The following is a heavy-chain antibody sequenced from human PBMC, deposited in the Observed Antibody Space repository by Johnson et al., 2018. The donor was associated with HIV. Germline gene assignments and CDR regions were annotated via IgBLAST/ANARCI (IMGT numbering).Heavy chain of an antibody. CDR1: GFIFSTYC. V-gene: IGHV3-30*02. CDR3: AKEKDYGAFDV. J-gene: IGHJ3*01. CDR2: IRYDGSNE. D-gene: IGHD3-16*01. Sequence: QVLLVESGGGVVQPGGSLRLSCVASGFIFSTYCMHWVRQAPGKGLEWLAFIRYDGSNEYYVDSVKGRFTISRDNSKNTLYLQMNSLRAEDTAMYYCAKEKDYGAFDVWGQGTMVTVSS.